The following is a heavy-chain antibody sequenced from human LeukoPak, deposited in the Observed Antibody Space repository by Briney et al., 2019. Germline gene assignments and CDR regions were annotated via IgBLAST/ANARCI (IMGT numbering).Heavy chain of an antibody. J-gene: IGHJ6*02. CDR2: ISSSSSYI. CDR1: GFTFSIYS. D-gene: IGHD3-3*01. Sequence: GGSLRLSCAASGFTFSIYSMNWVRQAPGKGLEWVSSISSSSSYIYYADSVKGRFTISRDNAKNSLYLQMNSLRAEDTAVYYCARDALKLYYYYYGMDVWGQGTTVTVSS. V-gene: IGHV3-21*01. CDR3: ARDALKLYYYYYGMDV.